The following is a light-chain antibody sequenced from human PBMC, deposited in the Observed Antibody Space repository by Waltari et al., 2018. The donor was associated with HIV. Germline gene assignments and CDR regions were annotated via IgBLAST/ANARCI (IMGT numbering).Light chain of an antibody. CDR3: QQRTNWPPGST. J-gene: IGKJ4*02. CDR2: DAS. CDR1: QGDSNY. Sequence: VLTQSPATLSLSPGESATLSCRASQGDSNYAAWYQQKPGQAPRLLIYDASIRATGIPARFRGSGCGTDFTHTISSRGPEDVAVEYCQQRTNWPPGSTFGGGTKVERK. V-gene: IGKV3-11*01.